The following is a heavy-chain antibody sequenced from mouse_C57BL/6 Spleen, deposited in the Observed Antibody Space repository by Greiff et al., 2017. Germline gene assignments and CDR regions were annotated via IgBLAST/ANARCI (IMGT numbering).Heavy chain of an antibody. CDR3: SYYRERFAY. CDR1: GYTFTSYW. Sequence: QVHVKQPGAELVKPGASVKLSCKASGYTFTSYWMHWVKQRPGQGLEWIGMIHPNSGSTNYNEKFKSKATLTVDKSSSTAYMQLSSLTSEESAVYYCSYYRERFAYWGQGTLVTVSA. V-gene: IGHV1-64*01. D-gene: IGHD2-14*01. CDR2: IHPNSGST. J-gene: IGHJ3*01.